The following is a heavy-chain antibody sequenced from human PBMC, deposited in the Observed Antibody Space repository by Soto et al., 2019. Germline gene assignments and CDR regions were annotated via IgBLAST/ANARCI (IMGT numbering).Heavy chain of an antibody. J-gene: IGHJ3*02. Sequence: QVQLVESGGGVVQPVTSLRLSCEASGFTFSGFGMHWVRQAPGKGLERVAVIWYDGSKKYYADCVKGRFTISRANSKNALYLQMNSLRAEDTAVYYCARGGGGSYGGNSAHFDIWGQGTLVTVSS. CDR2: IWYDGSKK. D-gene: IGHD4-17*01. CDR1: GFTFSGFG. CDR3: ARGGGGSYGGNSAHFDI. V-gene: IGHV3-33*01.